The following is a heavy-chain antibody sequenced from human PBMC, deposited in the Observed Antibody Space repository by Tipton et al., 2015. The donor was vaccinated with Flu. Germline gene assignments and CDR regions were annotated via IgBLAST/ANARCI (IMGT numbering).Heavy chain of an antibody. Sequence: TLSLTCAVSGGSIDDGGYYWSWIRQHPAKGLEWLGYIYYTGATYYNPSLKSRLIISMDTSKNHFSLKLSSVTAADTAAYYCARETNRFGRGSFNWFDPWGQGTLVTVSS. CDR3: ARETNRFGRGSFNWFDP. CDR1: GGSIDDGGYY. J-gene: IGHJ5*02. CDR2: IYYTGAT. V-gene: IGHV4-31*11. D-gene: IGHD3-10*01.